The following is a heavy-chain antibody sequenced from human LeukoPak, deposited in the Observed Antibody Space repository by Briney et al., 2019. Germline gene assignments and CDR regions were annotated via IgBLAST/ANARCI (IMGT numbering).Heavy chain of an antibody. D-gene: IGHD6-19*01. Sequence: PSETLTLTCAVHGGSFSGYYWSWIRQPPGKGLEWIGEINHSGSTNYNPSLKSRVTISVDTSKNQFSLKLSSVTAADTAVYYCARGRIAVAGTSGNWGQGTLVTVSS. V-gene: IGHV4-34*01. CDR2: INHSGST. J-gene: IGHJ4*02. CDR1: GGSFSGYY. CDR3: ARGRIAVAGTSGN.